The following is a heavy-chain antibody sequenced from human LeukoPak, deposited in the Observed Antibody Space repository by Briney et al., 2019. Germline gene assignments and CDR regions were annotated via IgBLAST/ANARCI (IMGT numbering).Heavy chain of an antibody. CDR3: ATSYYYASGSLWNGMDV. Sequence: PSETLSLTCAVYGGSFSGYYWSWIRQPPGKGLEWIGYIYYSGSTDYNPSLKSRVTISVDTSKNQFSLKLSSVTAADTAVYYCATSYYYASGSLWNGMDVWGKGTTVIVSS. CDR2: IYYSGST. V-gene: IGHV4-59*01. CDR1: GGSFSGYY. J-gene: IGHJ6*04. D-gene: IGHD3-10*01.